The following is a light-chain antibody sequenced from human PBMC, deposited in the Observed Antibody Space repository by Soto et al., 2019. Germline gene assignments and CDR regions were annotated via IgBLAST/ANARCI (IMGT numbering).Light chain of an antibody. Sequence: EIVMTQSPATLSVSPGERATLSCRASQSVSSNLAWYQQKPGQAPRLLIYGASTRATGIPARFSGSGSGTEFTLTISSLQSEDFAVYYCQQYNNWAGTFVQGTKLEIK. V-gene: IGKV3-15*01. CDR3: QQYNNWAGT. J-gene: IGKJ2*01. CDR1: QSVSSN. CDR2: GAS.